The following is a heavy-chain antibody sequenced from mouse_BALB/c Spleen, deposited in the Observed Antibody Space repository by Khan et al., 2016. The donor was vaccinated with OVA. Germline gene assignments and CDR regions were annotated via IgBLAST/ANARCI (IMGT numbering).Heavy chain of an antibody. CDR3: ARLAYYYNREGFAY. J-gene: IGHJ3*01. Sequence: EVELVESGGDFVRPGGSLKLSCAASGFTFSTYGMSWVRQTPDKRLEWVATINTGGAYTYYPDSVKGRFTISRDNAKNTLYLLLSSLKSEDTAIYYCARLAYYYNREGFAYWGQGTLVTVSA. D-gene: IGHD1-1*01. CDR1: GFTFSTYG. V-gene: IGHV5-6*01. CDR2: INTGGAYT.